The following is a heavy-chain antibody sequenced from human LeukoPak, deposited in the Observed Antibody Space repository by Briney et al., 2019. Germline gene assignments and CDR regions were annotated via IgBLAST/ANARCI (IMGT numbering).Heavy chain of an antibody. J-gene: IGHJ5*02. V-gene: IGHV3-64*01. D-gene: IGHD5-18*01. CDR3: ARGVALLEGIQLSWFDP. Sequence: GGSLRLSCSAFGFTFSSYAMHWVRQAPGKGLEYVSAISSNGGSTYYANSVKGRFTISRDNSKNTLYLQMGSLRAEDMAVYYCARGVALLEGIQLSWFDPWGQGTLVTVSS. CDR1: GFTFSSYA. CDR2: ISSNGGST.